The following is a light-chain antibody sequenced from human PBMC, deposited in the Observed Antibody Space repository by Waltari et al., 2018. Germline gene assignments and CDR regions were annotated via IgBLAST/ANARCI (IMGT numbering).Light chain of an antibody. CDR1: QGITSY. J-gene: IGKJ2*03. CDR3: QQYNSAPYS. Sequence: DIQKTQSPSSLSASVGDTVTITCRASQGITSYLAWYQQKPGKAPKPLIYYASNLESGVPSRFSGSGSGTEFTHTISGLQPEDVATYYCQQYNSAPYSFGQGTKVEIK. V-gene: IGKV1-16*01. CDR2: YAS.